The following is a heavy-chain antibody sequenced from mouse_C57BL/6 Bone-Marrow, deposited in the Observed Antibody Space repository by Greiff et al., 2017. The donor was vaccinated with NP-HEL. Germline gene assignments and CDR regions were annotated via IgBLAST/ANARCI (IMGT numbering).Heavy chain of an antibody. Sequence: VKLMESGPGLVQPSQSLSITCTVSGFSLTSYGVHWVRQSPGKGLEWLGVIWSGGSTDYNAAFISRLSISKDNSKSQVFFKMNSLQADDTAIYYCARSLYDSWFAYWGQGTLVTVSA. CDR1: GFSLTSYG. CDR3: ARSLYDSWFAY. V-gene: IGHV2-2*01. J-gene: IGHJ3*01. D-gene: IGHD2-3*01. CDR2: IWSGGST.